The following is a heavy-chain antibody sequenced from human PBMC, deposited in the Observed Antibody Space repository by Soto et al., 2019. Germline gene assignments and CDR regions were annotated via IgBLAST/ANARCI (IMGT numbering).Heavy chain of an antibody. J-gene: IGHJ4*02. V-gene: IGHV3-7*01. Sequence: GGSLRLSCAASGFTFSSYWMSWVRQAPGKGLEWVANIKQDGSEKYYADSVKGRFTISRDNSKKTLYLQMNSLRAEDTAVYYCVRVFDTYYFDLWGQGNMVTVSS. CDR2: IKQDGSEK. CDR3: VRVFDTYYFDL. D-gene: IGHD3-9*01. CDR1: GFTFSSYW.